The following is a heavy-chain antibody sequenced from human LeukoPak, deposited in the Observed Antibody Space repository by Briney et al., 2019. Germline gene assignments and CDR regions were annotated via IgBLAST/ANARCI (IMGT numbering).Heavy chain of an antibody. CDR1: GFTFSSYW. CDR2: IKQDGSKK. Sequence: GGSLRLSCAASGFTFSSYWMTWVRQAPGKGPEWVANIKQDGSKKSYVDSVKGRFTISRDNAKKSLYLQMNSLRADDTGVYYCASQPAAADVDYWGQGTLVTVSS. J-gene: IGHJ4*02. V-gene: IGHV3-7*03. D-gene: IGHD2-2*01. CDR3: ASQPAAADVDY.